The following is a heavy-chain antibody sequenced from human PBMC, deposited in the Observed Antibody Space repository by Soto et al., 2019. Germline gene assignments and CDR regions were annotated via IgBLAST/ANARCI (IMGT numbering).Heavy chain of an antibody. CDR3: AKETKGVLYYDILTGSIGYFDY. J-gene: IGHJ4*02. Sequence: VGSLRLSCAASGFTFSSYAMSWVRQAPGKGLEWVSAISGSGGSTYYADSVKGRFTISRDNSKNTLYLQMNSLRAEDTAVYYCAKETKGVLYYDILTGSIGYFDYWGQGTLVTVSS. V-gene: IGHV3-23*01. CDR2: ISGSGGST. CDR1: GFTFSSYA. D-gene: IGHD3-9*01.